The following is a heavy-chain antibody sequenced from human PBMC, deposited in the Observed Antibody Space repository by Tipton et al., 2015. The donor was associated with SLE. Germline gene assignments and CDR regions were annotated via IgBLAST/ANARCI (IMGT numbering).Heavy chain of an antibody. CDR1: GFNFRDYW. Sequence: GSLRLSCAASGFNFRDYWMHWVRQAPGKGLEWVSRINDNGITSSHADSVKGRFTIARDISKNTLYLQMNSLRPEDTAVYYCASRNKGYCSGGTCYPYGLDVWGQGTSVTVSS. CDR3: ASRNKGYCSGGTCYPYGLDV. J-gene: IGHJ6*02. V-gene: IGHV3-74*01. CDR2: INDNGITS. D-gene: IGHD2-15*01.